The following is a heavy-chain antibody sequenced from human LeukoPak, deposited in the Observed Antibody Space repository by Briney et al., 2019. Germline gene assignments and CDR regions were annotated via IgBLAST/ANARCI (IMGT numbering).Heavy chain of an antibody. CDR1: GFSFTTYS. Sequence: GGSLRLSCRASGFSFTTYSMTWVRQAPGKGLQWVSGITGSTTWTYYAASVKGRFTVSRDNSQNTLHLQMNSLRADDTAVYYCARELVSSGTGYFDLWGRGTLVTVSS. D-gene: IGHD3-10*02. CDR3: ARELVSSGTGYFDL. J-gene: IGHJ2*01. CDR2: ITGSTTWT. V-gene: IGHV3-23*01.